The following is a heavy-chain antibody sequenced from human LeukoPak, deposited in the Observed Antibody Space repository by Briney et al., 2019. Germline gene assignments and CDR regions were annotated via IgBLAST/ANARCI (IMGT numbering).Heavy chain of an antibody. J-gene: IGHJ3*02. CDR3: AKTTVLRFLEWPGGAFDI. CDR2: TSGSGGST. Sequence: GGSLRLSCAASGFTFSSYAMSWVRQAPGKGLEWVSATSGSGGSTYYADSVKGRFTISRDNSKNTLYLQMNSLRAEDTAVYYCAKTTVLRFLEWPGGAFDIWGQGTMVTVSS. CDR1: GFTFSSYA. V-gene: IGHV3-23*01. D-gene: IGHD3-3*01.